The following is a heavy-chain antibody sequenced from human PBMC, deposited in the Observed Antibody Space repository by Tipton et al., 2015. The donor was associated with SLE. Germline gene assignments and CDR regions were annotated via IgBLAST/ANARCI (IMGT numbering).Heavy chain of an antibody. CDR2: MYQSGST. V-gene: IGHV4-38-2*02. CDR3: ARLGQLANVGGSTYYHPLDV. Sequence: TLSLTCTVSGYSISSGYYWGWIRQPPGKGLEWIGSMYQSGSTYYNPSLKSRVTISVDTSKNQFSLKLSSVTAADTAVYFCARLGQLANVGGSTYYHPLDVWGQGTTVTVSS. CDR1: GYSISSGYY. J-gene: IGHJ6*02. D-gene: IGHD4-23*01.